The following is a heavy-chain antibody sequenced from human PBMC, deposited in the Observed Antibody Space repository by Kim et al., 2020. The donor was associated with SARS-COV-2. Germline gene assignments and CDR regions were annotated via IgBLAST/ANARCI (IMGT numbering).Heavy chain of an antibody. CDR1: GYSISSGYY. Sequence: SETLSLTCTVSGYSISSGYYWGWIRQPPGKGLEWIGSIYHSGSTYYNPSLKSRVTISVDTSKNQFSLKLSSVTAADTAVYYCARGSGMDVWPRDHGHRL. J-gene: IGHJ6*02. V-gene: IGHV4-38-2*02. CDR2: IYHSGST. CDR3: ARGSGMDV.